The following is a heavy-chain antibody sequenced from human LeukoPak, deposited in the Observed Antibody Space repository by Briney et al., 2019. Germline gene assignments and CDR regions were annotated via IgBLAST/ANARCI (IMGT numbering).Heavy chain of an antibody. Sequence: SETLSLTCTVSGGSISSSSYYWGWIRQPPGKGLEWIGTIYYSGTAYYSPSLKGRVTISVDTSMNQFSLRLSSVTAADTAVFYCARVAAARYYYYMDVWGKGTTVTVSS. J-gene: IGHJ6*03. CDR3: ARVAAARYYYYMDV. CDR1: GGSISSSSYY. CDR2: IYYSGTA. D-gene: IGHD6-13*01. V-gene: IGHV4-39*01.